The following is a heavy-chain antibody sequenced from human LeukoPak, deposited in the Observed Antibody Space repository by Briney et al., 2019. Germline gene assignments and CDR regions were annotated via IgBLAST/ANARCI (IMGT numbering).Heavy chain of an antibody. CDR1: GFTFSSYW. CDR3: ARPLGYDAFDI. CDR2: IKQDGSGK. Sequence: GGSLRLSCAASGFTFSSYWMSWVRQAPGKGLEWVANIKQDGSGKYYVDSVKGRFTISRDNAKNSLYLQMNSLRAEDTAVYYCARPLGYDAFDIWGQGTMVTVSS. J-gene: IGHJ3*02. D-gene: IGHD7-27*01. V-gene: IGHV3-7*01.